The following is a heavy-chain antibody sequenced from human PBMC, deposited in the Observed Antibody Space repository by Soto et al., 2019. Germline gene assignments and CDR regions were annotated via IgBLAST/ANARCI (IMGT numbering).Heavy chain of an antibody. CDR3: AREGISENWFDP. CDR2: IYYSGST. V-gene: IGHV4-59*01. D-gene: IGHD6-13*01. CDR1: GGSISSYY. Sequence: SETLSFTCTVSGGSISSYYWSCIRQRPEKGLEWIRYIYYSGSTNYNPSLKSRVTISVDTSKNQFSLKLSSVTAADTAVYYCAREGISENWFDPWGQGTLVTVSS. J-gene: IGHJ5*01.